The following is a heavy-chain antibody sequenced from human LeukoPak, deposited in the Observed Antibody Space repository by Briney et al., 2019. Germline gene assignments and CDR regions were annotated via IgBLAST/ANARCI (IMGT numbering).Heavy chain of an antibody. V-gene: IGHV1-69*13. J-gene: IGHJ4*02. CDR1: GGTFSSYA. CDR3: AREFRAHYYDSNPFDY. CDR2: IIPIFGTA. Sequence: SVKVSCKASGGTFSSYAISWVRQAPGQGLEWMGGIIPIFGTANYAQKFQGRVTITADESTSTAYMELSSLRSEDTAVYYCAREFRAHYYDSNPFDYWGQGTLVTVSS. D-gene: IGHD3-22*01.